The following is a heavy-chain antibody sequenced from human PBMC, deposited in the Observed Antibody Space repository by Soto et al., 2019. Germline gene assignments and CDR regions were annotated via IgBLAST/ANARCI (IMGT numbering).Heavy chain of an antibody. V-gene: IGHV3-23*01. D-gene: IGHD6-19*01. J-gene: IGHJ4*02. CDR3: AKDHLFSGWTSEGYFDY. CDR2: ISGSVGTT. CDR1: GFTFSSYA. Sequence: EVQLLESGGGLVQPGGSLRLSCEASGFTFSSYAMSWVRQAPGKGLEWVSVISGSVGTTYYADSVKGRFTISRDNSKNTLYLQMNNLRAEDTAVYYCAKDHLFSGWTSEGYFDYWGQGALVTVSS.